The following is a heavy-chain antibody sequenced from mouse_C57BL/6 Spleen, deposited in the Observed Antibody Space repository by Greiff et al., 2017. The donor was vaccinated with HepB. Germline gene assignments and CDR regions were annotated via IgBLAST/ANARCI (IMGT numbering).Heavy chain of an antibody. CDR2: ISYSGST. J-gene: IGHJ2*01. CDR1: GYSITSGYD. V-gene: IGHV3-1*01. D-gene: IGHD1-1*01. CDR3: AGGGDYYGYYFDY. Sequence: EVQLQESGPGMVKPSQSLSLTCTVTGYSITSGYDWHWIRHFPGNKLEWMGYISYSGSTNYNPSLKSRISITHDTSKNHFFLKLNSVTTEDTATYYWAGGGDYYGYYFDYWGQGTTLTVSS.